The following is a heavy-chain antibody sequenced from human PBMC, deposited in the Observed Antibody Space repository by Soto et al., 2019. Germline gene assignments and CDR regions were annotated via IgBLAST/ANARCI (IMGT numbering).Heavy chain of an antibody. Sequence: GESLKISCSGSGYSFTAYWINWVRQMPGKGLEWMGNIDPSGSYTNYSPSFQGHVTISADKSISTAYLQWSSLKASDTAMYYCVRYCSRTSCYKYYGMDVWGQGTTVTVSS. CDR1: GYSFTAYW. CDR2: IDPSGSYT. J-gene: IGHJ6*02. V-gene: IGHV5-10-1*01. D-gene: IGHD2-2*02. CDR3: VRYCSRTSCYKYYGMDV.